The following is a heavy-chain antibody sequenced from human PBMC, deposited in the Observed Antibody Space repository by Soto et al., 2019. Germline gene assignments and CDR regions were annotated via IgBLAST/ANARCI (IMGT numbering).Heavy chain of an antibody. D-gene: IGHD3-22*01. Sequence: SVKVSCKASGGTFSSCAISWVRQAPGQGLEWMGGIIPIFGTANYAQKFQGRVTITADESTSTAYMELSSLRSEDTAVYYCARSDSSGYYHAFDIWGQGTMVTVSS. CDR1: GGTFSSCA. CDR2: IIPIFGTA. J-gene: IGHJ3*02. CDR3: ARSDSSGYYHAFDI. V-gene: IGHV1-69*13.